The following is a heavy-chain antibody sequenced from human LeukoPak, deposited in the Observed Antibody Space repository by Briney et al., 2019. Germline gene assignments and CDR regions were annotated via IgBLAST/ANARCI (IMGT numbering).Heavy chain of an antibody. CDR2: ISWNSGSI. CDR3: AKARDGLIGDAFDI. CDR1: GFTFDDYG. Sequence: GRSLRLSCAASGFTFDDYGMHWVRQAPGKGLEWVSGISWNSGSIGYADSVKGRFTISRDNAKNSLHLQMNSLRAEDTALYYCAKARDGLIGDAFDIWGQGTMVTVSS. V-gene: IGHV3-9*01. D-gene: IGHD5-24*01. J-gene: IGHJ3*02.